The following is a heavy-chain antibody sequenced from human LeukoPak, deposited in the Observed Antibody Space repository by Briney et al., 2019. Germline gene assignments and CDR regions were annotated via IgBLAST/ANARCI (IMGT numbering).Heavy chain of an antibody. CDR1: GFTFSGFA. Sequence: GGSLRLSCAASGFTFSGFAMNWVRQAPGKGLEWVSGISRSGSSTDYADSVKGRFTISRDNSKNTLYLQMNSLRPEDTAVYYCAKGGDILTGYYLYWYFDLWGRGTLVTVSS. V-gene: IGHV3-23*01. J-gene: IGHJ2*01. D-gene: IGHD3-9*01. CDR2: ISRSGSST. CDR3: AKGGDILTGYYLYWYFDL.